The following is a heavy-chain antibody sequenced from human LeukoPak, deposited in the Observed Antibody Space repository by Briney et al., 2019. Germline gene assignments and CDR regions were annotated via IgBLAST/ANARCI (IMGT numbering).Heavy chain of an antibody. V-gene: IGHV3-15*07. Sequence: GGSLRLSCAASGFTFSNAWMNWVRQAPGKGLEWVGRIKSKTDGGTTDYAAPVKGRFTISRDDSKNTLYLQMNSLKTEDTAVYYCTTGYCSSSSCHRSLYFDYWGQGTLVTVSS. J-gene: IGHJ4*02. CDR3: TTGYCSSSSCHRSLYFDY. D-gene: IGHD2-2*01. CDR2: IKSKTDGGTT. CDR1: GFTFSNAW.